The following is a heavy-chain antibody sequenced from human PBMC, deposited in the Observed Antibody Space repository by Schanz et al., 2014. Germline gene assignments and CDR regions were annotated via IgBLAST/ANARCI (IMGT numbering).Heavy chain of an antibody. Sequence: EVRLLESGGGLVQPGGSLRLSCVGSGFTFGSYAMNWVRQAPGKGLEWVSTIRTSASDTFYADSVKGRFTISRDNSQNTLYLQMISLGVDDTAVYYCAKHRHYADNNGYPGIDYWGQGTLVTVS. J-gene: IGHJ4*02. D-gene: IGHD3-16*01. CDR3: AKHRHYADNNGYPGIDY. CDR1: GFTFGSYA. CDR2: IRTSASDT. V-gene: IGHV3-23*01.